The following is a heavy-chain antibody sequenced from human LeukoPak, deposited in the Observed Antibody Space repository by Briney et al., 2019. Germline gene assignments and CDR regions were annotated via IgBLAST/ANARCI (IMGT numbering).Heavy chain of an antibody. Sequence: ASVKVSCKASGGTFSSYAISWVRQAPGQGLEWMGWINPNSGGTNYAQKFQGRVTMTRDTSISTAYMELSRLGSDDTAVYYCARVKKDIVVVPAAIPRYYYYMDVWGKGTTVTVSS. CDR2: INPNSGGT. J-gene: IGHJ6*03. V-gene: IGHV1-2*02. CDR3: ARVKKDIVVVPAAIPRYYYYMDV. D-gene: IGHD2-2*02. CDR1: GGTFSSYA.